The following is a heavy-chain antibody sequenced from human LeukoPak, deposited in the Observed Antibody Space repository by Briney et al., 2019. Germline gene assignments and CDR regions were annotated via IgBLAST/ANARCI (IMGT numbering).Heavy chain of an antibody. CDR3: ARSLTTLTYEGY. J-gene: IGHJ4*02. Sequence: GGSLRLSCAASGLTFSSYMMNWVRQAPGKGLEWVSSINSGSTYTYYTESVKGRFTVSRDNAKNSLFLQMSSLRAEDTAIYYCARSLTTLTYEGYWGQGTLVTVSS. CDR2: INSGSTYT. V-gene: IGHV3-21*01. D-gene: IGHD1-1*01. CDR1: GLTFSSYM.